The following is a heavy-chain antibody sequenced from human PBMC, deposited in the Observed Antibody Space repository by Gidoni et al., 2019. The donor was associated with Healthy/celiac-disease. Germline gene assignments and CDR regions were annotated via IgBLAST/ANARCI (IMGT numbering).Heavy chain of an antibody. D-gene: IGHD1-26*01. CDR1: GFHFDDYA. V-gene: IGHV3-9*01. CDR2: ISWNSGSI. CDR3: AKGIIVGAMHDAFDI. Sequence: EVQLVASGGGWVQPGRSLRLSCSASGFHFDDYAMHWVREAPGKGLGWVSGISWNSGSIGYADSVKGRFTISRDNAKNSLYLQMNSLRAEDTALYYCAKGIIVGAMHDAFDIWGQGTMVTVSS. J-gene: IGHJ3*02.